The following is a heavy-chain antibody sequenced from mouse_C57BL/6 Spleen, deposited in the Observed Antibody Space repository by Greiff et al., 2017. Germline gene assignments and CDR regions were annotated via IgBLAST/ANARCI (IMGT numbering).Heavy chain of an antibody. Sequence: VQLQQSGPELVKPGASVKISCKASGYAFSSSWMNWVKQRPGKGLEWIGRIYPGDGDTNYNGKFKGKATLTADKSSSTAYMQLSSLTSEDSAVYFCARAGIYDGYCDHWGQGTTLTVSS. D-gene: IGHD2-3*01. CDR3: ARAGIYDGYCDH. J-gene: IGHJ2*01. CDR1: GYAFSSSW. CDR2: IYPGDGDT. V-gene: IGHV1-82*01.